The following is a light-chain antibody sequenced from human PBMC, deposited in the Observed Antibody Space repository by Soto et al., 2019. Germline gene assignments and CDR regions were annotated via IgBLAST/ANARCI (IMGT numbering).Light chain of an antibody. CDR3: QKYDSATFT. CDR1: QGISNY. J-gene: IGKJ3*01. V-gene: IGKV1-27*01. CDR2: AAS. Sequence: DIQMTQSPSSLSASVGDRVTITCRASQGISNYLAWYQQTPGKVPKLLIYAASTLQTGVPSRFSGRGSGTDFTLTISRLQPEDVANYYCQKYDSATFTFGPGTRVDFK.